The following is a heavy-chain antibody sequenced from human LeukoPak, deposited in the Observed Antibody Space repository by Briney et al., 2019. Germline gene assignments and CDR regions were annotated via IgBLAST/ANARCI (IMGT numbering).Heavy chain of an antibody. V-gene: IGHV3-30*03. CDR3: ARGNRITIFGVVTYFNWFDP. CDR1: GFTFSSYG. Sequence: GGSLRLSCAASGFTFSSYGMHWVRQAPGKGLEWVAVISYDGSNKYYADSVKGRFTISRDNSKNTLYLQMNSLRAEDTAVYYCARGNRITIFGVVTYFNWFDPWGQGTLVTVSS. J-gene: IGHJ5*02. D-gene: IGHD3-3*01. CDR2: ISYDGSNK.